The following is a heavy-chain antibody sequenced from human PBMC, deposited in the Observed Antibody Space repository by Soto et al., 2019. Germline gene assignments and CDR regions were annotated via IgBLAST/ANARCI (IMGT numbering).Heavy chain of an antibody. CDR3: ARRYGGSIDY. Sequence: QVQLQESGPRLVKPSETLSLTCTVSGGSISSYYWSWIRQPPGKGLEWIGYIYYSGSTNYNPSLKSRVTISVDTSKNQFSLKLSSVTAADTAVYYCARRYGGSIDYWGQGTLVTVSS. J-gene: IGHJ4*02. V-gene: IGHV4-59*08. D-gene: IGHD2-15*01. CDR2: IYYSGST. CDR1: GGSISSYY.